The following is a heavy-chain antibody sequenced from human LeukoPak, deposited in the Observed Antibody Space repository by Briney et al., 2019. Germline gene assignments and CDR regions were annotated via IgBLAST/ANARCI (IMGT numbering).Heavy chain of an antibody. Sequence: SETLSLTCAVYGGSFSGYYWSWIRQPPGKGLEWIGEINHSGSTNYNPSLKSRVTISVDTSKNQFSLKLSSVTAADTAVYYCARDHVVVPAASNPYWYFDLWGRGTLVTVSS. J-gene: IGHJ2*01. V-gene: IGHV4-34*01. CDR2: INHSGST. CDR3: ARDHVVVPAASNPYWYFDL. CDR1: GGSFSGYY. D-gene: IGHD2-2*01.